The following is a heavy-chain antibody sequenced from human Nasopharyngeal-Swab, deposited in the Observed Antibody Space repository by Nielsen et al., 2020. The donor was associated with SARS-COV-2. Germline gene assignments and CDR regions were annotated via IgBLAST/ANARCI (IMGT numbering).Heavy chain of an antibody. CDR2: ISSSSSYT. J-gene: IGHJ4*02. Sequence: GESLKISCAASGFTFSDYYMSWIRQAPGKGLEWVSYISSSSSYTNYADSVKGRFTISRDNAKNSLYLQMNSLRAEDTAVYYCASARPVFDYWGQGTLVTVSS. CDR1: GFTFSDYY. V-gene: IGHV3-11*06. D-gene: IGHD6-6*01. CDR3: ASARPVFDY.